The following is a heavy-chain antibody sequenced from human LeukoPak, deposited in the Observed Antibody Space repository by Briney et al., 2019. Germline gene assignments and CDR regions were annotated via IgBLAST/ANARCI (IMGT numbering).Heavy chain of an antibody. CDR2: IIPIFGTA. J-gene: IGHJ4*02. V-gene: IGHV1-69*13. CDR3: AREAGVPATAIDYFDY. D-gene: IGHD2-21*02. Sequence: ASVKVSCKASGGTFSSYAISWVRQAPGQGLEWMGGIIPIFGTANYAQKFQGRVTITADESTSTAYMELSSLRSEDTAVYYCAREAGVPATAIDYFDYWGQGTLVTVSS. CDR1: GGTFSSYA.